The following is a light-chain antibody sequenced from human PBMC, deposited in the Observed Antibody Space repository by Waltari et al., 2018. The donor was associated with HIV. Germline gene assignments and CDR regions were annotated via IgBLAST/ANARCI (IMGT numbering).Light chain of an antibody. J-gene: IGLJ1*01. CDR2: ATS. CDR1: ASNSRATFD. Sequence: HSVLTHPPPVSGPPGQRLIIPCPGTASNSRATFDLHWYQLLPGTAPKLLLYATSNRPSGVPDRFSGSKSGTSASLAITGLQAEDEAEYYCQSFDSSLNAYVFGPGTTVVVL. V-gene: IGLV1-40*02. CDR3: QSFDSSLNAYV.